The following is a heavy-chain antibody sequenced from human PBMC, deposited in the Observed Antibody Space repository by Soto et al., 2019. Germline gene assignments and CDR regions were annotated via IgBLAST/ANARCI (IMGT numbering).Heavy chain of an antibody. D-gene: IGHD3-22*01. V-gene: IGHV3-48*02. CDR3: ARGEEYYYDSSGYFDC. J-gene: IGHJ4*02. CDR1: GFIFSSHS. Sequence: PGGSLRLSCAASGFIFSSHSMNWVRQAPAKGLEWVSYISSSSSTTYYADSVKGRFTISRDNAKNALYLQMNSLRDEDTAVYYCARGEEYYYDSSGYFDCWGQGTLVTVSS. CDR2: ISSSSSTT.